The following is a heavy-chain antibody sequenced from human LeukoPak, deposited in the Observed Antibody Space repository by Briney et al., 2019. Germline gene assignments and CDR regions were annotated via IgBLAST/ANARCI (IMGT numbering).Heavy chain of an antibody. CDR3: ARGQGREYYYDSSGYYSFDY. Sequence: SETLSLTCTVSGGSISGSSYYWGWIRQPPGKGLEWIGSIYYSGSTYYKPSLKSRVTMSVDTSKNQFSLKLSSVTAADTAVYYCARGQGREYYYDSSGYYSFDYWGQGTLVTVSS. CDR1: GGSISGSSYY. J-gene: IGHJ4*02. D-gene: IGHD3-22*01. V-gene: IGHV4-39*07. CDR2: IYYSGST.